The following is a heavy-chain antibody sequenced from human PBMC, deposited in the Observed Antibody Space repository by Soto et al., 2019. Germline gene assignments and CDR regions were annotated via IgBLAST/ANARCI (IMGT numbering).Heavy chain of an antibody. CDR1: GYTFTSYG. J-gene: IGHJ4*02. Sequence: QVQLVQSGAEMEKPGASVKVSCKASGYTFTSYGIVWVRQAPGQGPEWMGWISPDNGNTVYAQKLQGRVTMTTDTSTSTAYMELMSLRSDDTAVYYCARRPLGATTLDYGGQGTLVTVSS. D-gene: IGHD1-26*01. V-gene: IGHV1-18*04. CDR3: ARRPLGATTLDY. CDR2: ISPDNGNT.